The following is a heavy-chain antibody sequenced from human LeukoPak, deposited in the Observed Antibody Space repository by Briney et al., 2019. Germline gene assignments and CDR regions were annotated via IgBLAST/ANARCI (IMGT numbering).Heavy chain of an antibody. CDR1: GYTFTSYD. CDR2: MNPNSGNT. J-gene: IGHJ5*02. CDR3: ARRRLPLMNWFDP. V-gene: IGHV1-8*01. D-gene: IGHD2-8*01. Sequence: ASVKVSCKASGYTFTSYDINWVRQATGQGLEWMGWMNPNSGNTGYAQKFQGRVTMARNTSISTAYMELSSLRSEDTAVYYCARRRLPLMNWFDPWGQGTLVTVSS.